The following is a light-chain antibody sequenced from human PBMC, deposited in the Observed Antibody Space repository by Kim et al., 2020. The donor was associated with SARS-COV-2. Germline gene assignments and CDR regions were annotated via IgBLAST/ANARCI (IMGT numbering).Light chain of an antibody. CDR2: RDS. V-gene: IGLV3-9*01. CDR3: QVWDSSTVV. Sequence: SYELTQPLSVSVALGQTARITCGGNNIGSKNVHWYQQKPGQAPVLVIYRDSNRPSGIPERFSGSTSGNTATLTISRAQAGDEADYYCQVWDSSTVVFGGG. CDR1: NIGSKN. J-gene: IGLJ2*01.